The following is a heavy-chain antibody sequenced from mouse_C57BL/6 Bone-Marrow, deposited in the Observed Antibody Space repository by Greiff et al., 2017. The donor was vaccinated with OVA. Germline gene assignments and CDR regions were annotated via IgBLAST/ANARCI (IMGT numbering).Heavy chain of an antibody. CDR3: VRHRNWDFDY. V-gene: IGHV10-1*01. CDR2: IRSKSNNYAT. Sequence: EAGGGLVQPKGSLKLSCAASGFSFNTYAMNWVRQAPGKGLEWVARIRSKSNNYATYYADSVKDRFTISRDDSESMLYLQMNNLKTEDTAMYYCVRHRNWDFDYWGQGTTLTVSS. D-gene: IGHD4-1*01. J-gene: IGHJ2*01. CDR1: GFSFNTYA.